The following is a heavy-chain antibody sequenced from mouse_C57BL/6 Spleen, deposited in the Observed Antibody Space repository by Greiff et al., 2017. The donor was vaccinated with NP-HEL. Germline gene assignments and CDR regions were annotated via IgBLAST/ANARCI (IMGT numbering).Heavy chain of an antibody. CDR2: IYPGDGDT. J-gene: IGHJ4*01. Sequence: VQLQQSGPELVKPGASVKISCKASGYAFSSSWLNWVKQRPGKGLEWIGRIYPGDGDTNYNGKFKGKATLPADKSSSTAYIQLSSLTTEDSAVYFCASYPHEAMDYWGQGTSVTVSS. V-gene: IGHV1-82*01. CDR3: ASYPHEAMDY. CDR1: GYAFSSSW.